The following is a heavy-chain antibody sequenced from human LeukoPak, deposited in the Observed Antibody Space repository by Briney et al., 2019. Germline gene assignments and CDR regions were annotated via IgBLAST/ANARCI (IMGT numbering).Heavy chain of an antibody. CDR1: GYTFTGYY. CDR2: INPNSGGT. V-gene: IGHV1-2*02. D-gene: IGHD3-10*01. CDR3: ASITMVRGVPSWFDP. Sequence: ASVKVSCKASGYTFTGYYMHWVRQAPGQGLEWMGWINPNSGGTNYAQKFQGRVTMTRDTSISTAYMELSRLRSDDTAVYYCASITMVRGVPSWFDPWGQGTLVTVSS. J-gene: IGHJ5*02.